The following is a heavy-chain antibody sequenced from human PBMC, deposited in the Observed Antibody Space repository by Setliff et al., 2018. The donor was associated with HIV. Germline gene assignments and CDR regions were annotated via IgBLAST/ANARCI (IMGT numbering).Heavy chain of an antibody. D-gene: IGHD2-15*01. CDR2: VYHSGST. V-gene: IGHV4-38-2*02. CDR3: ARGGGVAVTTTGGTASFDY. Sequence: SETLSLTCTVSGGSISRSYYWAWIRQPPGKGLEWIASVYHSGSTYYNPSLKSRVAISVDTSKNQFSLRVSSVTATDTAVYFCARGGGVAVTTTGGTASFDYWGQGTLVTVSS. CDR1: GGSISRSYY. J-gene: IGHJ4*02.